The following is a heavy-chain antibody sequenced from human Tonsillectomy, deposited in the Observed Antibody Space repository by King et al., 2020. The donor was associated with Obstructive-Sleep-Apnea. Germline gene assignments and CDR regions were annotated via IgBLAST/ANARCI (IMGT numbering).Heavy chain of an antibody. Sequence: VQLQESGPGLVKPSGTLSLTCAVSGGSISTTNWWSWVRQRPGKGLEWIGEIYQSGITRYNPSLKSRVTTSVDKSKNQFSLKLRSVTAADTAVYYCARVAASAGPPFDHWGQGTLVTVSS. CDR2: IYQSGIT. CDR3: ARVAASAGPPFDH. J-gene: IGHJ4*02. CDR1: GGSISTTNW. D-gene: IGHD6-6*01. V-gene: IGHV4-4*02.